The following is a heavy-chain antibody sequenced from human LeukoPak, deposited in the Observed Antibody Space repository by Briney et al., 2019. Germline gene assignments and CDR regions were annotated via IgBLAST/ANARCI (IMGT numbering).Heavy chain of an antibody. D-gene: IGHD6-19*01. V-gene: IGHV4-34*01. CDR1: GGSFSGYY. Sequence: SETLSLTCAVYGGSFSGYYWSWIRQPPGKGLEWIGEINHSGSTNYNPSLKSRVTISGDTSKNQFSLKLSSVTAADTAVYYCARGGPGSGWNLFDYWGQGTLVTVSS. CDR2: INHSGST. J-gene: IGHJ4*02. CDR3: ARGGPGSGWNLFDY.